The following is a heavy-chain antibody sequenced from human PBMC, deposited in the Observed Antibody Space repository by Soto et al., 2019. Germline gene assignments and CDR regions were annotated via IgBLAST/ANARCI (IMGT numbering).Heavy chain of an antibody. D-gene: IGHD3-10*01. Sequence: ASVKVSCKASGYTFTSYGISWVRQAPGQGLEWMGWISAYNGNTNYAQKLQGRVTMTTDTSTSTAYMGLRSLRSDDTAVYYCGRPCNYYRLAGYHLYDFDFLGQGILGTVSS. CDR1: GYTFTSYG. CDR3: GRPCNYYRLAGYHLYDFDF. J-gene: IGHJ4*01. V-gene: IGHV1-18*01. CDR2: ISAYNGNT.